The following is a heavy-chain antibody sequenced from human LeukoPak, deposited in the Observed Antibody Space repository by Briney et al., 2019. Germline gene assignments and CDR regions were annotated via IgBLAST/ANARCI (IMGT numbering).Heavy chain of an antibody. Sequence: PSETLSLTCTVSGSSISTSYWSCIRQPPGKGLEWIGYIYYSGSTNYNPSLKSRVTISVDTSKNQFSLKLSSVTAADTAVYYCARGPQYCSYGSGYSYAFDIWGQGKMVTVSS. D-gene: IGHD2-15*01. CDR3: ARGPQYCSYGSGYSYAFDI. V-gene: IGHV4-59*01. J-gene: IGHJ3*02. CDR1: GSSISTSY. CDR2: IYYSGST.